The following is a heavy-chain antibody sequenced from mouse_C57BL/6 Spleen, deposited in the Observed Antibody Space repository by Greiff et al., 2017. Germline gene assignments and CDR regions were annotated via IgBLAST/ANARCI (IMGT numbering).Heavy chain of an antibody. CDR1: GFTFSDYY. J-gene: IGHJ1*03. D-gene: IGHD2-2*01. CDR3: ARVYGYFYWYFDV. V-gene: IGHV5-16*01. Sequence: EVKVEESEGGLVQPGSSMKLSCTASGFTFSDYYMAWVRQVPEKGLEWVANINYDGSSTYYLDSLKSRFIISRDNAKNILYLQMSSLKSEDTATYYCARVYGYFYWYFDVWGTGTTVTVSS. CDR2: INYDGSST.